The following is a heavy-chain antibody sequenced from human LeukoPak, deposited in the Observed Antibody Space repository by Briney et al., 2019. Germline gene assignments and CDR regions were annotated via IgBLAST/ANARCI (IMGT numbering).Heavy chain of an antibody. CDR1: GFTFSSYE. V-gene: IGHV3-48*03. D-gene: IGHD6-19*01. CDR3: AKDSSGWHPRYYYYYYYMDV. Sequence: PGGSLRLSCAASGFTFSSYEMHWVRQAPGKGLEWVSYISSSGSTIYYADSVKGRFTISRDNSKNTLNLQMNSLRAEDTAVYYCAKDSSGWHPRYYYYYYYMDVWGKGTTVTVSS. J-gene: IGHJ6*03. CDR2: ISSSGSTI.